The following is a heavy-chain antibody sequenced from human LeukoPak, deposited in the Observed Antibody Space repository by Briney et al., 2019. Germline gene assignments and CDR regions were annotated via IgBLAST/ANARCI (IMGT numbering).Heavy chain of an antibody. Sequence: SETLSLTCAVYGESFSGYYWSWIRQPPGKGLEWIGEINHSGNTNYNPSLKSRVTISVDTSRNQFSLKLISVTAADTAVYYCAREVAAMVYDAFDIWGQGTMVTVSS. D-gene: IGHD5-18*01. CDR1: GESFSGYY. CDR3: AREVAAMVYDAFDI. J-gene: IGHJ3*02. V-gene: IGHV4-34*01. CDR2: INHSGNT.